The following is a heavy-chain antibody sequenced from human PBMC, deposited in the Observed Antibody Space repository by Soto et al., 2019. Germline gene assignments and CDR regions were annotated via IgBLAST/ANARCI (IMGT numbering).Heavy chain of an antibody. D-gene: IGHD1-26*01. V-gene: IGHV4-39*01. CDR2: IYYSGST. Sequence: PSETLSLTCTVSGGSICSSSYYWGWIRQPPGKGLEWIGSIYYSGSTYYNPSLKSRVTISVDTSKNQFSLKLSSVTAADTAVYYCARQLWSYYYYYGMDVWGQGTTVTVSS. CDR1: GGSICSSSYY. CDR3: ARQLWSYYYYYGMDV. J-gene: IGHJ6*02.